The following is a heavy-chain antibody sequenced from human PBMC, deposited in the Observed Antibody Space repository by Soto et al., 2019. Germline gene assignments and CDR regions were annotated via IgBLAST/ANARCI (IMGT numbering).Heavy chain of an antibody. J-gene: IGHJ4*02. CDR1: GNTHTIYF. Sequence: QEQLVQSGAEVKQPGASVRVSCKASGNTHTIYFIHWLRQARGQGLEWMGWINSVSGGTNYAHKLPGRVTMTRDTSTTTVFMELSGLRSDDTAVYFCARGGSYYAHWGQGTLVTVSS. D-gene: IGHD3-10*01. CDR3: ARGGSYYAH. V-gene: IGHV1-2*02. CDR2: INSVSGGT.